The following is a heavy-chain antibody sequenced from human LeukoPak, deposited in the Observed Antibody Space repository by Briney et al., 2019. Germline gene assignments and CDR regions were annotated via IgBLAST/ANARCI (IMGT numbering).Heavy chain of an antibody. CDR3: AKDYKLLEWFSDY. J-gene: IGHJ4*02. CDR1: GFTFNSYG. CDR2: ISYDGSNK. Sequence: GGSLRLSCAAPGFTFNSYGMHWVRQAPGKGLEWVAVISYDGSNKYYADSVKGRFTISRDNSKNTLYLQMNSLRTEDTAVYYCAKDYKLLEWFSDYWGQGTVVTVSS. V-gene: IGHV3-30*18. D-gene: IGHD3-3*01.